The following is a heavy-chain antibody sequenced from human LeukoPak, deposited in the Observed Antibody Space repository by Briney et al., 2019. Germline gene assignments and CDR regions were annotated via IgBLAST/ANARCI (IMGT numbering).Heavy chain of an antibody. CDR2: ISAYNGNT. D-gene: IGHD3-9*01. V-gene: IGHV1-18*01. CDR1: GYTFTSYG. J-gene: IGHJ5*02. CDR3: ARDREALRYFDWFPTLNWFDP. Sequence: ASVKVSCKASGYTFTSYGISWVRQAPGQGLEWMGWISAYNGNTNYAQKLQGRVTMTTDTSTSTAYMELRSLRSDDTAVYYCARDREALRYFDWFPTLNWFDPWGQGTLVTVSS.